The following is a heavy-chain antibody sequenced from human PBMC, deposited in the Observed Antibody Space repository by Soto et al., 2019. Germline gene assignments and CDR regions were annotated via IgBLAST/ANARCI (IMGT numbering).Heavy chain of an antibody. Sequence: GGSLRLSCAASGFTFSSYGMHWVRQAPGKGLEWVAVIAYDGSNKYYADSVKGRFTISRDNSKNTLYQQMNSLRAEDTAIYYCAKDFVAVGGYSHGLDYWGQGTLVTVSS. CDR3: AKDFVAVGGYSHGLDY. J-gene: IGHJ4*02. D-gene: IGHD5-18*01. CDR1: GFTFSSYG. V-gene: IGHV3-30*18. CDR2: IAYDGSNK.